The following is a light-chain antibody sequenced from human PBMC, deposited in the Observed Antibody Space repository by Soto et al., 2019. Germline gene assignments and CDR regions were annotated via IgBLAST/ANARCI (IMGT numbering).Light chain of an antibody. CDR2: GAS. CDR1: QSVSSSY. V-gene: IGKV3-20*01. CDR3: QQYGSAPLT. J-gene: IGKJ1*01. Sequence: EIVLTQSPGTLSLSPGERATLSCRASQSVSSSYLAWYQQKPGQAPRLLIYGASSRATGIPDRFSGSGSGKDFPLTISRPEPEEFAVYYCQQYGSAPLTFGQGTKVEIK.